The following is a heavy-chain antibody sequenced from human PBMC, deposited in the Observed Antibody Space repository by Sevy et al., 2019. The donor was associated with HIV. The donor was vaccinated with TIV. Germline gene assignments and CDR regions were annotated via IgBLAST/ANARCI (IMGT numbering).Heavy chain of an antibody. D-gene: IGHD2-21*01. Sequence: ASVKVSCKASGGSVSNYGMNWVRQAPGQGLEWTGGIIPRVGLTNYAQKFQDRVTITADESTSTVYIEVRRLTSEDTGVYYCASVRPCGGDCYFFDSWGQGTLVTVSS. J-gene: IGHJ4*02. CDR1: GGSVSNYG. CDR3: ASVRPCGGDCYFFDS. V-gene: IGHV1-69*10. CDR2: IIPRVGLT.